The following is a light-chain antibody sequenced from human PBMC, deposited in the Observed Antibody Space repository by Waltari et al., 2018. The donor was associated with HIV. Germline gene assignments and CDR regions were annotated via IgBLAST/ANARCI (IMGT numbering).Light chain of an antibody. J-gene: IGKJ1*01. CDR1: QSVLYSSNNKNY. CDR3: QQYYSPPWT. V-gene: IGKV4-1*01. CDR2: WAS. Sequence: DIVMTQSPDSLAVSLGERATINCKSSQSVLYSSNNKNYLAWYQQKVGQAPKLLIYWASTREFGVPDRFSGSGAGTDFTLTISSLQAEDVAIYYCQQYYSPPWTFGQGTTVEIK.